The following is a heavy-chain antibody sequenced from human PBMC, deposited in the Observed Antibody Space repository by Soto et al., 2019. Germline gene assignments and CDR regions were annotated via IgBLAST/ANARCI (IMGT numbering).Heavy chain of an antibody. CDR3: VSWLSGHFDY. CDR2: INLSGTNT. Sequence: GGSLRLSCAASGFTFSNHAMSWVRQAPGTGLEWVSTINLSGTNTHYADSVKGRFTISRDNSRNTLYLQMNSLIAADTALYYCVSWLSGHFDYWGQGTPVTVSS. V-gene: IGHV3-23*05. J-gene: IGHJ4*02. D-gene: IGHD5-12*01. CDR1: GFTFSNHA.